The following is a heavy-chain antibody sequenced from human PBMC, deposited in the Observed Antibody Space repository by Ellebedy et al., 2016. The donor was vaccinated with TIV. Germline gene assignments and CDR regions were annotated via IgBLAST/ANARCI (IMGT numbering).Heavy chain of an antibody. CDR1: GYTLTNYG. J-gene: IGHJ6*03. CDR2: ISAYNGNT. V-gene: IGHV1-18*01. D-gene: IGHD3-16*01. Sequence: ASVKVSCXASGYTLTNYGINWVRQAPGQGLEWMGWISAYNGNTNYAQKLQGRVIMTTDTSTSTAYMELRSLRSDDTAVYFCARWGPLHYYMGVWGKGTTVTVSS. CDR3: ARWGPLHYYMGV.